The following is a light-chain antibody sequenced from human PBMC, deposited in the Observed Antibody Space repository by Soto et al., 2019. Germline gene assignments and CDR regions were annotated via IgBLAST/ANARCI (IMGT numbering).Light chain of an antibody. CDR3: QQFSFLPVS. CDR2: DAS. J-gene: IGKJ4*01. Sequence: AIQLTQSPSSLSASVGDRVTITCRASQGIGSNLAWYHQQPGKPPKLLIYDASSLESGVPSRFSGSGFGTDFTLTISSPQPEDFSTYYCQQFSFLPVSFGGGTRVEI. V-gene: IGKV1-13*02. CDR1: QGIGSN.